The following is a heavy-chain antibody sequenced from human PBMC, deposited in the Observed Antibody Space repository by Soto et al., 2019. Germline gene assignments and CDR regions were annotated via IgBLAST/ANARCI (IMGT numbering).Heavy chain of an antibody. CDR1: GFTFSSYE. CDR3: AGDEEYCSSTSCEGDYYYGRDV. J-gene: IGHJ6*02. D-gene: IGHD2-2*01. Sequence: EVQLVESGGGLVQPGGSLRLSCAASGFTFSSYEMNWVRQAPGKGLERVSYISSSGSTIYYADSVKGRFTISRDNAKNSLYLQMNSLRAEDTAVYYCAGDEEYCSSTSCEGDYYYGRDVWGQGTTVNVSS. CDR2: ISSSGSTI. V-gene: IGHV3-48*03.